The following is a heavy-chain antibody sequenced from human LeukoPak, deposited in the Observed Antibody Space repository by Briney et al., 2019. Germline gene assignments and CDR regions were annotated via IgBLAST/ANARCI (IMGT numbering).Heavy chain of an antibody. V-gene: IGHV3-7*05. CDR1: GFTFSSYW. D-gene: IGHD2-21*02. CDR3: ARDCGSDCSQAFDI. CDR2: IKQDGTQK. Sequence: PGGPLRLSCAASGFTFSSYWMSWVRQAPGRGLEWVADIKQDGTQKYYVDSVEGRITISRDNVKNSLYLQMNSLRVEDTAVYYCARDCGSDCSQAFDIWGQGTMVTVSS. J-gene: IGHJ3*02.